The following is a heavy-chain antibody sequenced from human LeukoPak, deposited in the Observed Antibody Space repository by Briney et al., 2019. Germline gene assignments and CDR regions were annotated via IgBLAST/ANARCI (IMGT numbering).Heavy chain of an antibody. V-gene: IGHV3-21*01. CDR1: GFTFSSYT. D-gene: IGHD5-18*01. J-gene: IGHJ4*02. CDR2: ITSSGSHI. CDR3: ARAPDTAMVGFDY. Sequence: GGSLRLSCVASGFTFSSYTMNWVRQAPGKGLEWVSSITSSGSHIYYADSVKGRFTISRDNAKNSLYLQINSLRAEDTAVYYCARAPDTAMVGFDYWGQGTLVTVSS.